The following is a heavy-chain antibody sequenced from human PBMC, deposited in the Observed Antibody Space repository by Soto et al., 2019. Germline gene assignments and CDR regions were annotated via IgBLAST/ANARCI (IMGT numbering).Heavy chain of an antibody. D-gene: IGHD4-17*01. CDR1: GFTFSSYS. Sequence: EVQLVESGGGLVKPGGSLRLSCAASGFTFSSYSMNWVRQAPGKGLEWVSSISSSSSYIYYADSVKGRFTISRDNSKNTLYLQMNSLRAEDTAVYYCAKALRDYGDYLFDYWGQGTLVTVSS. CDR3: AKALRDYGDYLFDY. V-gene: IGHV3-21*01. J-gene: IGHJ4*02. CDR2: ISSSSSYI.